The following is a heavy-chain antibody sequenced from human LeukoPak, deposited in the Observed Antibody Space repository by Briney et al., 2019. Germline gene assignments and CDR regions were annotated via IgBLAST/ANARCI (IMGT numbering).Heavy chain of an antibody. J-gene: IGHJ4*02. CDR2: ISGSGGST. Sequence: PGGSLRLSCAASGFTFSSYAMSWVRQAPGKGPEWVSAISGSGGSTHYADSVKGRFTISRDNSKNTLYLQMNSLRAEDTAVYYCAKEAYYDFWSGYYYFDYWGQGTLVTVSS. CDR1: GFTFSSYA. V-gene: IGHV3-23*01. D-gene: IGHD3-3*01. CDR3: AKEAYYDFWSGYYYFDY.